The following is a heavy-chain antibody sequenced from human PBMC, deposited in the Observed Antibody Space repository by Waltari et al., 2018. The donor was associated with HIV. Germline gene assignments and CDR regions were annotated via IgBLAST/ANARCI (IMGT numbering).Heavy chain of an antibody. V-gene: IGHV4-59*01. J-gene: IGHJ6*02. D-gene: IGHD2-2*02. CDR3: ARQYCSSTSCYTREGMDV. Sequence: QVQLQESGPGLVKPSETLSLTCTVSGGSISSYYWSWIRQPPGKGLEWIGYIYYSGSTNYNPSLKSRVTISVDTSKNQFSLKLSSVTAADTAVYYCARQYCSSTSCYTREGMDVWGQGTTVTVSS. CDR1: GGSISSYY. CDR2: IYYSGST.